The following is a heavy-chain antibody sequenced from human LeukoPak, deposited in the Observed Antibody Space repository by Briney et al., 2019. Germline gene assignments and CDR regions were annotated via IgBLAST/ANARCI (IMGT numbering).Heavy chain of an antibody. D-gene: IGHD2-15*01. J-gene: IGHJ3*02. CDR1: GFTFSSYA. CDR2: ISAPGGNT. CDR3: AKGGGYSRNAFDI. V-gene: IGHV3-23*01. Sequence: GGSLRLSRAASGFTFSSYALSWVRQPPGKGLEWVSTISAPGGNTYYADSVTGRFTISRDSSKSTLYLQMNSLRAEDTAVYYCAKGGGYSRNAFDIWGQGTMVTVSS.